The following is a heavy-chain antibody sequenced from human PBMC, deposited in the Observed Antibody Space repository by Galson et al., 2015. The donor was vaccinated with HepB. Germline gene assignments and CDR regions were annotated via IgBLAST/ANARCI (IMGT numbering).Heavy chain of an antibody. D-gene: IGHD3-9*01. CDR2: IVPKIGIT. CDR3: ARVEDDILTGYYGVDY. J-gene: IGHJ4*02. Sequence: SVKVSCKASGDTYISYTISWVRQAPGQGLEWMGRIVPKIGITNYAQKFQGRVTISADTSTDTAYMELSGLRSEDTAVYYCARVEDDILTGYYGVDYWGQGTLITVSS. CDR1: GDTYISYT. V-gene: IGHV1-69*02.